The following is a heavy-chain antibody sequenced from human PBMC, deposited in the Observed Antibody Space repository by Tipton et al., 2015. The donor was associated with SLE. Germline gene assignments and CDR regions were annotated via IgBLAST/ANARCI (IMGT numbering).Heavy chain of an antibody. CDR1: GFTFASYN. D-gene: IGHD1/OR15-1a*01. CDR3: AKFEKTTDFYLDS. J-gene: IGHJ4*02. Sequence: SLRLSCAASGFTFASYNMNWVRQAPGKGLEWVSAISGGGDSTYYADFVKGRFSISIDKSKKTLFLQMNSLRVDDTATYYCAKFEKTTDFYLDSWGQGTLVSVSS. V-gene: IGHV3-23*01. CDR2: ISGGGDST.